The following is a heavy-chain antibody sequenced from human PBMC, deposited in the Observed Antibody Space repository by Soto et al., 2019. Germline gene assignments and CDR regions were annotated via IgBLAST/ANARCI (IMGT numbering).Heavy chain of an antibody. D-gene: IGHD2-21*02. CDR2: IYWDDDK. Sequence: QITLKESGPTLVKPTQTLTLTCTFSGFSLSTSGVGVGWIRQPPGKALEWLALIYWDDDKRYSPSLKSRLTTTKDTSKNQVLLTMTNMHPVDTPTDYWAHRPNCGRDCYYDDAFDIWGQGTMVTVSS. J-gene: IGHJ3*02. CDR1: GFSLSTSGVG. CDR3: AHRPNCGRDCYYDDAFDI. V-gene: IGHV2-5*02.